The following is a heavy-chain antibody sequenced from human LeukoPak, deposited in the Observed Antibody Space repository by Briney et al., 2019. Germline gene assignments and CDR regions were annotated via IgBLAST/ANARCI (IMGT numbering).Heavy chain of an antibody. D-gene: IGHD2-2*01. V-gene: IGHV4-59*08. J-gene: IGHJ4*02. CDR3: ARHRVYCSSTSCYGRPFDY. CDR1: GGSISSFY. CDR2: NSDMGNS. Sequence: SETLSLTCTVSGGSISSFYWTWIRQAPGKGLEWIGYNSDMGNSNYSPSLKSRVTISLDTSKNKFSLKLSSVTAADTAVYYCARHRVYCSSTSCYGRPFDYWGQGTLVTVSS.